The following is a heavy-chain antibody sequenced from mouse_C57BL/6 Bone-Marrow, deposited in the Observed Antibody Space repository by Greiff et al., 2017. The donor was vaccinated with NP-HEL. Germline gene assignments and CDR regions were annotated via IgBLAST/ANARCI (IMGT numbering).Heavy chain of an antibody. CDR1: GYSITSGYY. D-gene: IGHD2-3*01. CDR3: ARVDDGYYIYAMDY. J-gene: IGHJ4*01. V-gene: IGHV3-6*01. CDR2: ISYDGSN. Sequence: DVKLQESGPGLVKPSQSLSLTCSVTGYSITSGYYWNWIRQFPGNKLEWMGYISYDGSNNYNPSLKNRISITRDTSKNQFFLKLNSVTTEDTATYYCARVDDGYYIYAMDYWGQGTSVTVSS.